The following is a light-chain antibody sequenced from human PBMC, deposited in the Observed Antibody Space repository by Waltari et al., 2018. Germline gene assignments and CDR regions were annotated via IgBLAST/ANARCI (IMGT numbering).Light chain of an antibody. CDR2: GND. CDR1: LSNIARDT. V-gene: IGLV1-44*01. J-gene: IGLJ3*02. Sequence: QSVLTQPPSASGTPGPRVTISCSGRLSNIARDTVNWYQQVPGTAPKLLIYGNDQRPSGVPDRFSGSKSGTSASLAITGLQSEDEADYYCATWDDSLNGRVFGGGTKLTVL. CDR3: ATWDDSLNGRV.